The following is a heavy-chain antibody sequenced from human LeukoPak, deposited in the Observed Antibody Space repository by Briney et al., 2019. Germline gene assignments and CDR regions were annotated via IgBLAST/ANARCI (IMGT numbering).Heavy chain of an antibody. CDR3: ASERGIAAAGSFDY. J-gene: IGHJ4*02. CDR1: GFTFSSYE. D-gene: IGHD6-13*01. CDR2: ISSSGSTI. Sequence: PGGSLRLSCAASGFTFSSYEMNWVRQAPGKGLEWVSYISSSGSTIYYADSVKGRFTISRDNAKNSLYLQMNSLRAEDTAVYYCASERGIAAAGSFDYWGQGTLVTVSS. V-gene: IGHV3-48*03.